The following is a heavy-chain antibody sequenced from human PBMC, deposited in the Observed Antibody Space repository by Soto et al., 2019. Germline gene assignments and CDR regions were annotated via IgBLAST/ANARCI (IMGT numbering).Heavy chain of an antibody. CDR1: GDSIISGDYY. Sequence: SETLSLTCTVSGDSIISGDYYWSWIRQPPGKGLEWIGYIYYSGSTYYNPSLKSRVTISVDTSKNQFSLKLSSVTAADTAVYYCARDVRFLEWSKMGYYYYGMDVWGQGTTVTVSS. CDR2: IYYSGST. J-gene: IGHJ6*02. CDR3: ARDVRFLEWSKMGYYYYGMDV. V-gene: IGHV4-30-4*01. D-gene: IGHD3-3*01.